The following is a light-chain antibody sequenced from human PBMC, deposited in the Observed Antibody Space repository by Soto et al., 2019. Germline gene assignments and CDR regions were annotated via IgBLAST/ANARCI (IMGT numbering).Light chain of an antibody. Sequence: QSVLTQAPSVSGTPGQRVTISCSGSSSNIGSNTVSWYQQVPGTAPKVLIYRNVQRPSEVPDRFSGSKSGTSAALAIGGLQSEDEADYYCAAWDGSLNGWVFGGGTELTVL. CDR2: RNV. CDR1: SSNIGSNT. V-gene: IGLV1-44*01. J-gene: IGLJ3*02. CDR3: AAWDGSLNGWV.